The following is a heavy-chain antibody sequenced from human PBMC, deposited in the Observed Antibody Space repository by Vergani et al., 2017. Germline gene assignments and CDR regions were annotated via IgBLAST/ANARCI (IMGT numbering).Heavy chain of an antibody. CDR2: ISAYNGDT. Sequence: QVQLVQSGAEVKRPGASVKVSCKASGYTFTTYDISWVRQAPGQGLEWMGWISAYNGDTKYAPKIQDRVTMTTDTSTSTAYMELRSLRSDDTAVYYCARKKAVTNSWYGATRAYYKYMDVWGKGTTVTVSS. CDR3: ARKKAVTNSWYGATRAYYKYMDV. CDR1: GYTFTTYD. J-gene: IGHJ6*03. V-gene: IGHV1-18*01. D-gene: IGHD3-10*01.